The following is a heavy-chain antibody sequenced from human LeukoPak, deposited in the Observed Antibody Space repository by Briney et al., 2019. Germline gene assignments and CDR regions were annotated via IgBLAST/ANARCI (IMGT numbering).Heavy chain of an antibody. D-gene: IGHD2-2*01. Sequence: GGSLRLSCAAYGFTFSSYGMSWVRQAPGKGLEWVSAISGSGDSTYYADSVKGRFTISRDNSKNTLYLQMNSLRAEDTAVYYCARFAVPAARLYYLDYWGQGTLVTVSS. J-gene: IGHJ4*02. CDR3: ARFAVPAARLYYLDY. CDR1: GFTFSSYG. V-gene: IGHV3-23*01. CDR2: ISGSGDST.